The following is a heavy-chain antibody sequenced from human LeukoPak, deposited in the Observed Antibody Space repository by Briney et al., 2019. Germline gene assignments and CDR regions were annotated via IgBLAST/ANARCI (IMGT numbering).Heavy chain of an antibody. CDR3: ARQTPLSSEGYYYYGMDV. J-gene: IGHJ6*02. Sequence: GESLKISCKGSGYSFTSYWIGWVRQMPGKGLEWMGIIYPGDSDTRYSPSFQGQVTISADKSISTAYLQWSSLKASDTAMYYCARQTPLSSEGYYYYGMDVWGQGTTVTVSS. D-gene: IGHD3-22*01. CDR1: GYSFTSYW. CDR2: IYPGDSDT. V-gene: IGHV5-51*01.